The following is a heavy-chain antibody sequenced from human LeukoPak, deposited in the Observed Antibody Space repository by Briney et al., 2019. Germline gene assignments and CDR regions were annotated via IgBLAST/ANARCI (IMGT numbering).Heavy chain of an antibody. D-gene: IGHD3-22*01. J-gene: IGHJ4*02. CDR2: ISGSGGST. CDR1: GFTFSSYS. V-gene: IGHV3-23*01. Sequence: SGGSLRLSCAASGFTFSSYSMNWVRQAPGKGLEWVSAISGSGGSTYYADSVKGRFTISRDNSKNTLYLQMNSLRAEDTAVYYCAKDLYDSSGSAGFDYWGQGTLVTVSS. CDR3: AKDLYDSSGSAGFDY.